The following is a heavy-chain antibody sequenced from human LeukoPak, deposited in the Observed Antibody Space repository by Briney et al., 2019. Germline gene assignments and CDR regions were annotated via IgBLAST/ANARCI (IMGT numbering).Heavy chain of an antibody. CDR1: GYSFTNYW. J-gene: IGHJ4*02. Sequence: GESLKISCVGSGYSFTNYWIGWVRQMPGKGLEWMGIIYPGDSDTRYTPSFQDQVSISADKSISTAYLQWSSLKASDTAMYYCARLFLGARGIDYRGQGTLVTVSS. V-gene: IGHV5-51*01. CDR2: IYPGDSDT. CDR3: ARLFLGARGIDY. D-gene: IGHD2-15*01.